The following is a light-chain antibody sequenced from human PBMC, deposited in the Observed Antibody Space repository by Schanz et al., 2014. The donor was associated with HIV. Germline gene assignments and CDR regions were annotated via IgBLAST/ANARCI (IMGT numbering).Light chain of an antibody. Sequence: EIVLTQSPGTLSLSPGERATLSCRASQSITSNYLAWYRQTPGQAPRLLIYGASTRATGVPDRFSGSGSGTDFTLIISSLQSEDFAVYYCQQYGSGWTFGQGTKVEIK. CDR1: QSITSNY. V-gene: IGKV3-20*01. CDR3: QQYGSGWT. CDR2: GAS. J-gene: IGKJ1*01.